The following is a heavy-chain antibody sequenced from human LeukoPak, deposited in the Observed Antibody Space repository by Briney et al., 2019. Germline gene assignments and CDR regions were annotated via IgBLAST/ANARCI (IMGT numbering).Heavy chain of an antibody. Sequence: GASVKVSCKASGYTFTGYYMHWVGQAPGQGLEWMGWINPNSGGTNYAQKFPGRVTMTRDTSISTAYMELSRLRSDDTAVYYGARKDVDTAMVDEGSAFDIWGQGTMVTVSS. CDR1: GYTFTGYY. CDR3: ARKDVDTAMVDEGSAFDI. CDR2: INPNSGGT. D-gene: IGHD5-18*01. V-gene: IGHV1-2*02. J-gene: IGHJ3*02.